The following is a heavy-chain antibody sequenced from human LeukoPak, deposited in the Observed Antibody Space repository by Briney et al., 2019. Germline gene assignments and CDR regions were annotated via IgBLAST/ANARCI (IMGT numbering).Heavy chain of an antibody. V-gene: IGHV3-23*01. D-gene: IGHD1-26*01. CDR3: VKERPGKAYADY. J-gene: IGHJ4*02. Sequence: AGGSLGLSCAASGFTFSSCAMSWVRQAPGKGLEWVSAISGSGDKTYYADSVKGRFTISRDNSRFTVHLQMHSLRGEDTAVYYCVKERPGKAYADYWGQGTLVTVSS. CDR1: GFTFSSCA. CDR2: ISGSGDKT.